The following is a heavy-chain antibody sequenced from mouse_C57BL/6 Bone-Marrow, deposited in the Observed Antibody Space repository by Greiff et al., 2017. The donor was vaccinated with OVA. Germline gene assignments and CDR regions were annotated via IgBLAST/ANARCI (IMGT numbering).Heavy chain of an antibody. V-gene: IGHV3-8*01. CDR3: ARSKLGHWYFDV. Sequence: EVKLQESGPGLAKPSQTLSLTCSVTGYSITSDYWTWIRTFPGHKLEYMLYISYSGITYYNPSLKSRISITRDTSKNQYYLQLNSVTTEDTATYYCARSKLGHWYFDVWGTGTTVTVSS. J-gene: IGHJ1*03. CDR2: ISYSGIT. D-gene: IGHD4-1*01. CDR1: GYSITSDY.